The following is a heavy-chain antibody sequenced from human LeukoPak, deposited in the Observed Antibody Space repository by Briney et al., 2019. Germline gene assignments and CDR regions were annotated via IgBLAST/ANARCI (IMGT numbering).Heavy chain of an antibody. D-gene: IGHD3-10*01. V-gene: IGHV4-34*01. CDR1: GGSISSYY. J-gene: IGHJ4*02. Sequence: SETLSLTCTVSGGSISSYYWSWIRQPPGKGLEWIGEINHSGSTNYNPSLKSRVTISVDTSKNQFSLKLSSVTAADTAVYYCARGLQNYGSGSYIDYWGQGTLVTVSS. CDR2: INHSGST. CDR3: ARGLQNYGSGSYIDY.